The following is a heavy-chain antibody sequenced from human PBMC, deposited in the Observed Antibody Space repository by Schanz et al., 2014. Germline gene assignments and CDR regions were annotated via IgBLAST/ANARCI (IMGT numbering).Heavy chain of an antibody. CDR1: GFTFSSYA. Sequence: EVQLLESGGGLAQPGGSLRLSCAASGFTFSSYAMSWVRQAPGKGLEWVSGISGSGGSTYYADSVKGRFTISRDNSKNTLYLQMNSLRTEDTAVYYCASPSGYSDYGTYFDFWGQGTLVTVSS. J-gene: IGHJ4*02. V-gene: IGHV3-23*01. CDR2: ISGSGGST. CDR3: ASPSGYSDYGTYFDF. D-gene: IGHD5-12*01.